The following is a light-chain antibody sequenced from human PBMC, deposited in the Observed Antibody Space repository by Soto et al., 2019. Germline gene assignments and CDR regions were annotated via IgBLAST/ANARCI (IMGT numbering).Light chain of an antibody. CDR2: GAS. CDR3: HQYSGSPQT. J-gene: IGKJ1*01. V-gene: IGKV3-20*01. CDR1: QSVSNY. Sequence: EIVLTQSPGTLSLSPGERATLSCRASQSVSNYLAWYQRKTGQAPRLLIYGASSRATGIPDRFSGSGSGTDFTLTISRVEREDFAVYYCHQYSGSPQTFRQGTKVGI.